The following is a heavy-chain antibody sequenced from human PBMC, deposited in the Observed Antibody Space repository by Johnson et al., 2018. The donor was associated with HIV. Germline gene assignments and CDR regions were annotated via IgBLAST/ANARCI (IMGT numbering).Heavy chain of an antibody. J-gene: IGHJ3*02. D-gene: IGHD2-2*01. Sequence: QMLLVESGGGVVQPGRSLRLSCAASGFTFSNYAMHWVRQAPGKGLAWVAVISYDGSNKSYADSVKGRFTISRDNSKNTLSLQMTSLSVDDTAMYYCAKADTMAGDAFDIWGQGTMVTVSS. CDR1: GFTFSNYA. CDR3: AKADTMAGDAFDI. V-gene: IGHV3-30-3*01. CDR2: ISYDGSNK.